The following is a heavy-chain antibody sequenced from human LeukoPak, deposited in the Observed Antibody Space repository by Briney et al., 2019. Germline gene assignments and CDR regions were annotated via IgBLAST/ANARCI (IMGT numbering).Heavy chain of an antibody. CDR1: GFTFSSCS. CDR2: IYSGGST. J-gene: IGHJ1*01. V-gene: IGHV3-66*01. D-gene: IGHD4-17*01. CDR3: ARDGPHDYGDYGYFQH. Sequence: PGGSLRLSCAASGFTFSSCSINWVRQAPGKGLEWVSVIYSGGSTYYADSVKGRFTISRDNSKNTLYLQMNSLRAEDTAVYYCARDGPHDYGDYGYFQHWGQGTLVTVSS.